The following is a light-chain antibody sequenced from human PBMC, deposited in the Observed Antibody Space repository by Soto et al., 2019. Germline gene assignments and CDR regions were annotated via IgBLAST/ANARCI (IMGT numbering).Light chain of an antibody. J-gene: IGLJ2*01. CDR2: EVS. CDR1: SSDVGAYDY. V-gene: IGLV2-8*01. CDR3: NSYAGSYNMV. Sequence: QSVLTQPPSASGSPGQSVTISCTGTSSDVGAYDYVSWYQQLPGKAPKLMISEVSKRPSGVPDRFSGSKSGNTASLTVSGLQAEDEAYYYCNSYAGSYNMVFGGGTKLTVL.